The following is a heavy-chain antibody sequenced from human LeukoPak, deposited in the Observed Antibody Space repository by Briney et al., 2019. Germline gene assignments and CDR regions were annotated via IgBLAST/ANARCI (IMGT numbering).Heavy chain of an antibody. CDR1: GFTFSSYA. CDR3: AKLDTYDFWSGYYRFDP. D-gene: IGHD3-3*01. CDR2: ISGSGGST. V-gene: IGHV3-23*01. Sequence: PGGSLRLSCAASGFTFSSYAMSWVRQAPGKGLEWVSAISGSGGSTYYADSVKGRFTISRDNSKNTLYLQMNSLRAEDTAVYYCAKLDTYDFWSGYYRFDPWGQGTLVTVSS. J-gene: IGHJ5*02.